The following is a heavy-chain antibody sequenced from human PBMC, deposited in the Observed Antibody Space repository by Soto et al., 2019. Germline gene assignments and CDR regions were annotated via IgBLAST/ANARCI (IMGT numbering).Heavy chain of an antibody. CDR1: GASIGSGSYS. J-gene: IGHJ4*02. D-gene: IGHD3-10*01. CDR3: ARFPVWFGELDY. Sequence: QLQLQESGSGLVRPSQTLSLTCTVSGASIGSGSYSWNWIRQPPVKGLEWIGYLHHSGDTYFNPSPRRRVSISVDRSNNQFSLKLISVTAADTAVYYCARFPVWFGELDYWGQGALVTVSS. V-gene: IGHV4-30-2*01. CDR2: LHHSGDT.